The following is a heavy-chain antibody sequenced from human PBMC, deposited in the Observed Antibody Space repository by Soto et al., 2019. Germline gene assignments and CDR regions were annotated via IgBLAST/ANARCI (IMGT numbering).Heavy chain of an antibody. CDR3: ATITVAGTPYYYMGV. J-gene: IGHJ6*03. CDR1: GGSISSSNYY. Sequence: QLQLQESGPGLVKPSETLSLTCTVSGGSISSSNYYWGWIRQPPGKGLEWIGNMYYSGSTYYNPSLKCRLTMSLDTSKNQFSLKLSSVTAADTAVYYCATITVAGTPYYYMGVWGKGTTVTVSS. D-gene: IGHD6-19*01. V-gene: IGHV4-39*01. CDR2: MYYSGST.